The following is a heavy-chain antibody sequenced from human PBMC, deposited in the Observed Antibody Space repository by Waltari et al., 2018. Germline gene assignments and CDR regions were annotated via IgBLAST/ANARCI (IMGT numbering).Heavy chain of an antibody. V-gene: IGHV1-3*01. CDR3: ARGSEWELLNYYYGMDV. CDR1: GYTFPSYA. CDR2: INAGNGNT. D-gene: IGHD1-26*01. J-gene: IGHJ6*02. Sequence: QVQLVQSGAEVKKPGASVKVSCKASGYTFPSYAMHLVRQAPGQRLEWMGWINAGNGNTKYSQKFQGRVTITRDTSASTAYMELSSLRSEDTAVYYCARGSEWELLNYYYGMDVWGQGTTVTVSS.